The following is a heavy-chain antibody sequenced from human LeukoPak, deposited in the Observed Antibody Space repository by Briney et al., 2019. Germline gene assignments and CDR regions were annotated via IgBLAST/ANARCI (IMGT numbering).Heavy chain of an antibody. V-gene: IGHV4-30-4*01. CDR1: GGSISSGDYY. D-gene: IGHD3-10*01. J-gene: IGHJ4*02. CDR3: ARGPGDLLSLDY. Sequence: PSQTLSLTCTVSGGSISSGDYYWSWIRQPPGKGLEWIGYIYYSGSTYYNPSLKSRVTISVDTSKNQFSLKLSSVTAADTAVYYCARGPGDLLSLDYWGQGTLVTVSS. CDR2: IYYSGST.